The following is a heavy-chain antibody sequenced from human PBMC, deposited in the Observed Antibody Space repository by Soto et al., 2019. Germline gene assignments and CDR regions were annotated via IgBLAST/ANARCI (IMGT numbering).Heavy chain of an antibody. Sequence: EVQLLESGGGLVQPGGSLRLSCAASGFTISTYVMSWVRQAPGKGLEWVSAISGSSDNTYYADSACGRFTISRDPSKRTLYLQMNSLRAEDTAVYYCAKEHKGSYCSGSTCYSFDYWSPEALVTDS. CDR1: GFTISTYV. D-gene: IGHD2-15*01. CDR3: AKEHKGSYCSGSTCYSFDY. CDR2: ISGSSDNT. J-gene: IGHJ4*02. V-gene: IGHV3-23*01.